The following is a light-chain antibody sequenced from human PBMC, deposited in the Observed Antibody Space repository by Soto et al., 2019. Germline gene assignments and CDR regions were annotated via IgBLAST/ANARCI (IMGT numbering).Light chain of an antibody. J-gene: IGKJ5*01. Sequence: EIVLTQSPATLSLSPGERATLSCRASQSVSSFLAWYQQKPGQAPRLLIYGASTRATGIPARFSGSGSGTEFTLTISSLQPEDFATYYCQQLNSYPITFGQGTRLEI. V-gene: IGKV3-11*01. CDR2: GAS. CDR3: QQLNSYPIT. CDR1: QSVSSF.